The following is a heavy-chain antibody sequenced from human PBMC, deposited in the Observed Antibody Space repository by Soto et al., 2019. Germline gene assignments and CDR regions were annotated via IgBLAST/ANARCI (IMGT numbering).Heavy chain of an antibody. Sequence: EVQLVESGGGLVQPGGSVRLSCAASGFTFSNAWMSWVRQAPGKGLEWVGRIKSKSAGGTTEYDAPGKDRFTITRDDSKKTLYLQMNSLKIENTAVYYGARGHRSSGKIFDSWGQGTLVTVSS. D-gene: IGHD3-22*01. CDR1: GFTFSNAW. CDR3: ARGHRSSGKIFDS. CDR2: IKSKSAGGTT. V-gene: IGHV3-15*01. J-gene: IGHJ4*02.